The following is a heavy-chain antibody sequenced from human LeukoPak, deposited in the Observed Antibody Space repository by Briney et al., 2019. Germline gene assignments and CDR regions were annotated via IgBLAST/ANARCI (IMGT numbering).Heavy chain of an antibody. V-gene: IGHV1-69*13. CDR3: ARDKGPDAAGPFGY. CDR2: IIPIFGTA. Sequence: ASVKVSCKASGGTFSSYAISWVRQAPGQGLEWMGGIIPIFGTANYAQKFQGRVTITADESTSTAYMELSSLRSEDTAVYYCARDKGPDAAGPFGYWGQGTLVTVSS. J-gene: IGHJ4*02. CDR1: GGTFSSYA. D-gene: IGHD6-19*01.